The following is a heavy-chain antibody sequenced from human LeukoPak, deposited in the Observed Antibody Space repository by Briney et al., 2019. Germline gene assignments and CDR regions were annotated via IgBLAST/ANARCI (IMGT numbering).Heavy chain of an antibody. Sequence: SGGSLRLSCAASGFTFSNYGIHWVRQGPGKGLEWVAVISYDGSKKYYADSVKGRFTISRDSSKNTVDLQMSSLRAEDTALYYCARDVDTRGHYARFDPWGQGTLVTVSS. CDR3: ARDVDTRGHYARFDP. CDR2: ISYDGSKK. CDR1: GFTFSNYG. V-gene: IGHV3-33*05. D-gene: IGHD5-18*01. J-gene: IGHJ5*02.